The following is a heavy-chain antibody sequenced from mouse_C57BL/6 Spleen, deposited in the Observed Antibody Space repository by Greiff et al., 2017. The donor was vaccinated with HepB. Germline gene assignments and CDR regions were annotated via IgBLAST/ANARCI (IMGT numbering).Heavy chain of an antibody. CDR2: IDPSDSYT. V-gene: IGHV1-69*01. D-gene: IGHD2-4*01. CDR1: GYTFTSYW. Sequence: VQLQQPGAELVMPGASVKLSCKASGYTFTSYWMHWVKQRPGQGLEWIGEIDPSDSYTNYNQKFKGKSTLTVDKSSSTAYMQLSSLTSEDSAVYYCARSHYDYDVRFAYWGQGTLVTVSA. CDR3: ARSHYDYDVRFAY. J-gene: IGHJ3*01.